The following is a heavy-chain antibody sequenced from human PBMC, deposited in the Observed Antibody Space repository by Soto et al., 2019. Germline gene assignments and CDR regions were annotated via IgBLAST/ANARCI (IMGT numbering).Heavy chain of an antibody. CDR3: ARLNYGDYAVIIQENDAFDI. J-gene: IGHJ3*02. CDR2: INHSGST. D-gene: IGHD4-17*01. CDR1: GGSFSGYY. V-gene: IGHV4-34*01. Sequence: PSETLSLTCAVYGGSFSGYYWSWIRQPPGRGLEWIGEINHSGSTNYNPSLKSRVTISVDTSKNQFSLKLSSVTAADTAVYYCARLNYGDYAVIIQENDAFDIWGQGTMVTVSS.